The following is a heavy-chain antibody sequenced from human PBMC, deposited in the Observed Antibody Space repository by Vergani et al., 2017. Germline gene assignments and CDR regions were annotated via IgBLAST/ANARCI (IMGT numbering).Heavy chain of an antibody. CDR3: ARDFRYCSGGSCYRV. Sequence: VQLLESGGGLVQPGGSLRLSCAASGFTFSDYYMSWIRQAPGKGLEWVSYISSSSSYTNYADSVKGRFTISRDNAKNSLYLQMNSLRAEDTAVYYCARDFRYCSGGSCYRVWGQGTLVTVSS. V-gene: IGHV3-11*05. J-gene: IGHJ4*02. CDR2: ISSSSSYT. CDR1: GFTFSDYY. D-gene: IGHD2-15*01.